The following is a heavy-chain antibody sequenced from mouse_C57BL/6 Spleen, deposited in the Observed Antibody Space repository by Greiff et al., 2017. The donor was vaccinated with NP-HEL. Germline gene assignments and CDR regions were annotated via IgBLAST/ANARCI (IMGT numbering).Heavy chain of an antibody. J-gene: IGHJ2*01. CDR2: ISSGSSTI. CDR1: GFTFSDYG. Sequence: EVQRVESGGGLVKPGGSLKLSCAASGFTFSDYGMHWVRQAPEKGLEWVAYISSGSSTIYYADTVKGRFTISRDNAKNTLFQQMTSLRSEDTAMYYCARSEGYYYGSSYFDYWGQGTTLTVSS. D-gene: IGHD1-1*01. CDR3: ARSEGYYYGSSYFDY. V-gene: IGHV5-17*01.